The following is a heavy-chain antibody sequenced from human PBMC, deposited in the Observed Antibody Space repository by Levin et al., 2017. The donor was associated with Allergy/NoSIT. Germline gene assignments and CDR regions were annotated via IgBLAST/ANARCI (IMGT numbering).Heavy chain of an antibody. CDR1: GASMKYSSYY. J-gene: IGHJ2*01. Sequence: SETLSLTCTVSGASMKYSSYYWGWIRQFPGEGLEWIGSLYYSGNTHYNPSVRSRVTISVDTSKNQLSLYLNSVTAADTAVYFCARGRRDWFSSNWHLYWYFDLWGRGTLVTVSS. V-gene: IGHV4-39*07. CDR2: LYYSGNT. CDR3: ARGRRDWFSSNWHLYWYFDL. D-gene: IGHD3/OR15-3a*01.